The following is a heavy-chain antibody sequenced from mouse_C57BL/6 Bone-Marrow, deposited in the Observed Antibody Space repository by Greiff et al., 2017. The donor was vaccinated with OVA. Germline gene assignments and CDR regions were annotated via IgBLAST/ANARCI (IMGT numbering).Heavy chain of an antibody. J-gene: IGHJ4*01. Sequence: QVQLQQSGPELVKPGASVKISCKASGYAFSSSWMNWVKQRPGKGLEWIGRIYPGDGDTNYNGKFKGKATLTADKSSSTAYMQLSSLTSEDSAVYFCARGDDYSNYGAMDDWGQGTSVTVSS. V-gene: IGHV1-82*01. CDR1: GYAFSSSW. CDR3: ARGDDYSNYGAMDD. CDR2: IYPGDGDT. D-gene: IGHD2-5*01.